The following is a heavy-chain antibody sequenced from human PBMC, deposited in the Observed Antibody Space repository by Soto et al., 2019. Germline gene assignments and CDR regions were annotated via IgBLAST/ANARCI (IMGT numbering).Heavy chain of an antibody. CDR3: AREPPETPPDY. J-gene: IGHJ4*02. CDR1: GYTFSDYG. V-gene: IGHV1-18*01. Sequence: QVQLVQSGADVKQPGASVKVSCKASGYTFSDYGISWVRQAPGQGLEWMGWISAKNGNTNFAQKFRGRVNMTTDTSTSTVYMELRSLKPDDTAVYYCAREPPETPPDYWGQGTLVTVSS. CDR2: ISAKNGNT.